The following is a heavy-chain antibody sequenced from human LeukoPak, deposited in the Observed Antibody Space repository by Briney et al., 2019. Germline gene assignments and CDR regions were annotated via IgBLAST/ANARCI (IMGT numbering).Heavy chain of an antibody. D-gene: IGHD2-2*01. Sequence: ASVKVSCKASGGTFSSYAISWVRQAPGQGLEWMGGIIPILGTANYAQKFQGRVTITADESTSTAYMELSSLRSEDTAVYYCARDPIHGYCSSTSCDAFDIWGQGTMVTVSS. CDR3: ARDPIHGYCSSTSCDAFDI. CDR1: GGTFSSYA. J-gene: IGHJ3*02. CDR2: IIPILGTA. V-gene: IGHV1-69*01.